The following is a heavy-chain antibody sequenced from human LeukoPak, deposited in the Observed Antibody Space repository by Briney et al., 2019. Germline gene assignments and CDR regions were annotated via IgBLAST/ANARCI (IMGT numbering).Heavy chain of an antibody. CDR1: GFTFIDYT. Sequence: GGPLRLSCAASGFTFIDYTLNWVRQAPGKGLEWVSSISSRSSYKFYTDSLKGRFTISRDNAKNSLYPEMNSLRAEDTAVYYCAREWNEYFDYWGQGTLVTVSS. V-gene: IGHV3-21*01. CDR3: AREWNEYFDY. J-gene: IGHJ4*02. D-gene: IGHD1-1*01. CDR2: ISSRSSYK.